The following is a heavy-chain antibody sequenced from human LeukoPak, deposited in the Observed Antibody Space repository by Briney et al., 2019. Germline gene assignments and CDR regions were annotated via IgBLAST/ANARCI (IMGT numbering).Heavy chain of an antibody. Sequence: GESLKISCAASGFTFSSFWMSWVRQAPGKGLEWVANMNQHGGETNYVDSMKGRFTISRDNAKNSLYLQMNSLRDEDTAVYYCARGRPSDWGVDYWGQGTPVTVSS. D-gene: IGHD7-27*01. CDR1: GFTFSSFW. CDR3: ARGRPSDWGVDY. CDR2: MNQHGGET. J-gene: IGHJ4*02. V-gene: IGHV3-7*01.